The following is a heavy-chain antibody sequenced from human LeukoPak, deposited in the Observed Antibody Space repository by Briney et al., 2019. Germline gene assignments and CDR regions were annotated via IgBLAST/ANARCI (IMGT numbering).Heavy chain of an antibody. Sequence: GRSLRLSCAASGFTFDRYAMHWVRQPPGKGLEWVSGISWNSGNIGYADFVKGRFTISRGNAKNSLYLQMNSLRVEDTALYYCAKGGYYSGWFDPWGQGTLVTVSS. V-gene: IGHV3-9*01. CDR1: GFTFDRYA. CDR3: AKGGYYSGWFDP. D-gene: IGHD3-10*01. CDR2: ISWNSGNI. J-gene: IGHJ5*02.